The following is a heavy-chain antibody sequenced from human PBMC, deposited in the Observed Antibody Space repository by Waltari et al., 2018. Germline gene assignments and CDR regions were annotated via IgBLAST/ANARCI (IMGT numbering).Heavy chain of an antibody. D-gene: IGHD6-19*01. J-gene: IGHJ4*02. CDR2: INSDGSST. Sequence: EVQLVESGGGLVQPGGSLRLSCAASGFTFSSYWMHWVRQAPGKGLVWVSRINSDGSSTSYADSVKCRFTISRDNAKKTLYLQMNSLRAEDTAVYYCARGGNSSGWLGVDYWGQGTLVTVSS. CDR3: ARGGNSSGWLGVDY. CDR1: GFTFSSYW. V-gene: IGHV3-74*01.